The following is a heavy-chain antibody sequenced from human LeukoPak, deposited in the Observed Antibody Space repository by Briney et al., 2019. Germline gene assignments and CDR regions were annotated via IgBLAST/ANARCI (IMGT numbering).Heavy chain of an antibody. D-gene: IGHD3-3*01. Sequence: SETLSLTCTVSGGSISSSSYYWGWIRQPPGKGLEWIGSIYYSGSTYYNPSLESRVTISVDTSKNQFSLKLSSVTAADTAVYYCARQGYDFWSGYFTVGFDPWGQGTLVTVSS. V-gene: IGHV4-39*01. CDR3: ARQGYDFWSGYFTVGFDP. CDR2: IYYSGST. CDR1: GGSISSSSYY. J-gene: IGHJ5*02.